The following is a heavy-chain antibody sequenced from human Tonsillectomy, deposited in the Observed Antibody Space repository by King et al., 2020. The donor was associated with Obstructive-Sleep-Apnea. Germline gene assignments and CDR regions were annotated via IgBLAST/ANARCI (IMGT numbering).Heavy chain of an antibody. CDR3: AKDGTTVVESPYFDY. CDR1: GFSFSTYG. D-gene: IGHD4-23*01. CDR2: IGYCGNKK. Sequence: VQLVESGGGVVQPGGSLLLSCAASGFSFSTYGRHWVRQAPGKGLEWVAFIGYCGNKKYYADSVKGRFTISRDNSKNMLYLQMNSPRVVDTAVYYCAKDGTTVVESPYFDYWGQGTLVTVSS. V-gene: IGHV3-30*02. J-gene: IGHJ4*02.